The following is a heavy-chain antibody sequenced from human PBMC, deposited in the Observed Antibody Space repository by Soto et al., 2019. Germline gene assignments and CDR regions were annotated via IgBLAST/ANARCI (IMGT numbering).Heavy chain of an antibody. J-gene: IGHJ6*02. V-gene: IGHV4-34*01. CDR3: ARVHLWYYDILTGYYMQRYYYGMDV. Sequence: SETLSLTCAVYGGSFSGYYWSWIRQPPGKGLEWIGEINHSGSTNYNPSLKSRVTISVDTSKNQFSLKLSSVTAADTAVYYCARVHLWYYDILTGYYMQRYYYGMDVWGQGTTVTVSS. CDR2: INHSGST. D-gene: IGHD3-9*01. CDR1: GGSFSGYY.